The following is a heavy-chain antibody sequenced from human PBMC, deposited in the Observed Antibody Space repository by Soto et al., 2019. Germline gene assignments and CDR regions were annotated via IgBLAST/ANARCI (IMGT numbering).Heavy chain of an antibody. D-gene: IGHD1-26*01. Sequence: QVQLVESGGGVVQPGRSLRLSCVASGFTFSSYGMHWVRQAPGKGLEWVAVISYDGSNKYYADSVKGRFTISRDNSKNTLYLQMNSLRVDDTAVYYCAKGPPEGAQPAGFDYWGQGTLVTVSS. V-gene: IGHV3-30*18. CDR2: ISYDGSNK. CDR1: GFTFSSYG. J-gene: IGHJ4*02. CDR3: AKGPPEGAQPAGFDY.